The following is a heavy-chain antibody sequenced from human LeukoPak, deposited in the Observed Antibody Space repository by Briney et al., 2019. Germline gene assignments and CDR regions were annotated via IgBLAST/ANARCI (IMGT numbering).Heavy chain of an antibody. Sequence: PSGTLSLTCAVYGGSFSGYYWSWIRQPPGKGLEWIGEINHSGSTNYNPSLKSRVTLSVHTSKNQFSLKLSSVTAADTAVYYCARSPSYSSSWSIFHYWRQETLVTVSS. D-gene: IGHD6-13*01. V-gene: IGHV4-34*01. CDR1: GGSFSGYY. CDR3: ARSPSYSSSWSIFHY. J-gene: IGHJ4*02. CDR2: INHSGST.